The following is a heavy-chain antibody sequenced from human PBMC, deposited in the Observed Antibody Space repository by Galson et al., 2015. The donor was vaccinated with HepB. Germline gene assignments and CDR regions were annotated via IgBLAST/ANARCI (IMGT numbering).Heavy chain of an antibody. D-gene: IGHD2-8*01. CDR1: GGSISSYY. Sequence: SETLSLTCTVSGGSISSYYWSWIRQPPGKGLEWIGEINHSGSTNYNPSLKSRATISVDTSKNQFSLKLSSVTAADTAVYYCARNGYCTNGVCYREVDYWGQGTLVTVSS. CDR3: ARNGYCTNGVCYREVDY. CDR2: INHSGST. V-gene: IGHV4-34*01. J-gene: IGHJ4*02.